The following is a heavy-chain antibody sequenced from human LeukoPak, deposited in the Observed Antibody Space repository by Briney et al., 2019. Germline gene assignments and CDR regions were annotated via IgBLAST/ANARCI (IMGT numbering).Heavy chain of an antibody. Sequence: GGSLRLSCAASGFTFSNYGMHWVRQAPGKGLEWVAIMSFDGNNKYYADSVKGRFTISRDNSKNTLYLQMNSLRPEGTAVYYCARGARYTTIWYSLDYWGQGTLVTVSS. CDR3: ARGARYTTIWYSLDY. D-gene: IGHD6-13*01. CDR2: MSFDGNNK. CDR1: GFTFSNYG. V-gene: IGHV3-30*05. J-gene: IGHJ4*02.